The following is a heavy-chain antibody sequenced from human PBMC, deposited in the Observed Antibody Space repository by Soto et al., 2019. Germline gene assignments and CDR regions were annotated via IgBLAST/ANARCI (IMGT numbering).Heavy chain of an antibody. J-gene: IGHJ6*02. V-gene: IGHV4-59*08. CDR1: GGSISHYY. CDR2: ISYSGST. CDR3: ARLSTYYYYAMDV. Sequence: QVQLHESDPGLVKPSETLSLTCTVSGGSISHYYWTWIRQPPGKGLECIGYISYSGSTNYNASLLSRVTMTVHTSKNQFSLKLSSVNAADTAVYYCARLSTYYYYAMDVWGQATTVTV.